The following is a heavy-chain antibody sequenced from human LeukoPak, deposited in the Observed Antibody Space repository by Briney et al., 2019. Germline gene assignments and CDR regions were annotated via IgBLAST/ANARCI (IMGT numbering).Heavy chain of an antibody. J-gene: IGHJ4*02. CDR2: IRYDGSNK. CDR3: AKNKLGYCSGGSCYGGWGGTRYFDY. Sequence: PGGSLRLSCAASGFTFSSYGMHWVRQAPGKGLEWVAFIRYDGSNKYYADSVKGRFTISRDNSKNTLYLQMNSLRAEDTAVHYRAKNKLGYCSGGSCYGGWGGTRYFDYWGQGTLVTVSS. V-gene: IGHV3-30*02. CDR1: GFTFSSYG. D-gene: IGHD2-15*01.